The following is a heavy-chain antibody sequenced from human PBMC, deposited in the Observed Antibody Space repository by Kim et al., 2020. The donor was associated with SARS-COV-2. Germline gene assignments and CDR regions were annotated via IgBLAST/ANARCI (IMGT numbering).Heavy chain of an antibody. D-gene: IGHD3-3*01. Sequence: SETLSLTCTASGDSISSSRFSWAWIRQSPETGLQWIATMSSTGSAHYKASLKSRLSMSIDTSKQQISLTLRSVTAADAAIYYCARHEGHGPRVAAFDYWGQGTQVTVSS. J-gene: IGHJ4*02. V-gene: IGHV4-39*01. CDR1: GDSISSSRFS. CDR2: MSSTGSA. CDR3: ARHEGHGPRVAAFDY.